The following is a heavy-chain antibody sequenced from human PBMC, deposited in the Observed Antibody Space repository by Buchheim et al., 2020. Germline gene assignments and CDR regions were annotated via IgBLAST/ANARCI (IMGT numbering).Heavy chain of an antibody. CDR1: GGSIFTYY. V-gene: IGHV4-59*01. Sequence: QVQLQESGPGLVKPSETLSLTCSVSGGSIFTYYWSWIRQAPGKGLEWIGYMDGSGRSNYIPSLKSRVTISVDTSKNQFSLNLSSVTAADTAIYYCAKKRSDNWFDPWGQGTL. J-gene: IGHJ5*02. CDR3: AKKRSDNWFDP. CDR2: MDGSGRS.